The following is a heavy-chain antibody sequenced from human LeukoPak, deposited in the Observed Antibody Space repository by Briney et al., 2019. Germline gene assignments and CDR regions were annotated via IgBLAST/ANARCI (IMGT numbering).Heavy chain of an antibody. D-gene: IGHD4-17*01. Sequence: GESLKISCKASGYSFTTYWIGWVRQMPGKGLEWMGIIYPGDSDTRYSPSFQGQVTISADKSISTAYLQWSSLKASDTAMYYCARAPTVNAFDIWGQGTMVTVSS. J-gene: IGHJ3*02. V-gene: IGHV5-51*01. CDR3: ARAPTVNAFDI. CDR2: IYPGDSDT. CDR1: GYSFTTYW.